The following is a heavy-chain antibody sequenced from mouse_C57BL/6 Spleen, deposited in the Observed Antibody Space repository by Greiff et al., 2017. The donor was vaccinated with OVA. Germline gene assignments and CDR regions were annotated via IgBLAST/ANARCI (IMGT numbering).Heavy chain of an antibody. D-gene: IGHD1-1*01. Sequence: VQLQQPGAELVMPGASVKLSCKASGYTFTSYWMHWVKQRPGQGLEWIGELDPSDSYTNYNQKFKGKSTLTVDKSASTAYMQLSSLTSEDSAVYYCARQGDGSSSFDYWGQGTTLTVSS. J-gene: IGHJ2*01. CDR2: LDPSDSYT. CDR3: ARQGDGSSSFDY. CDR1: GYTFTSYW. V-gene: IGHV1-69*01.